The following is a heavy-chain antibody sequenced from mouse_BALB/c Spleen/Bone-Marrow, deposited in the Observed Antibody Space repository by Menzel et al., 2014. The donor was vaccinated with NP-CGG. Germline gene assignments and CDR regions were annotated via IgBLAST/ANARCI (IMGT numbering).Heavy chain of an antibody. V-gene: IGHV1S81*02. D-gene: IGHD4-1*01. CDR1: GYTFTSYY. Sequence: QVQLQQSGAELVKPGASVKLSCKASGYTFTSYYMYWVKQRPGQGLEWIGEINPSNGGTNFNEKFKSRATLTVDKSSSTAYMQLSSPTSEDSAVYYCTRGRTWDFDYWGQGPTLTVSS. CDR3: TRGRTWDFDY. CDR2: INPSNGGT. J-gene: IGHJ2*01.